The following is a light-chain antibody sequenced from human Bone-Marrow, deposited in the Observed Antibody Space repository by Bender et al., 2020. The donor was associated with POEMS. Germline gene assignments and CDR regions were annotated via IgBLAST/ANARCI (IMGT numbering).Light chain of an antibody. J-gene: IGLJ1*01. CDR2: EVS. Sequence: QSALTQPASVSGSPGQSITISCTGTNNFNLVSWYQQHPGKAPKLMIYEVSNRPSGISSRFSGSKSGNTASLTISGLQAEDEADYYCSSFTTSNTYVFGTGTKVTVL. V-gene: IGLV2-14*01. CDR1: NNFNL. CDR3: SSFTTSNTYV.